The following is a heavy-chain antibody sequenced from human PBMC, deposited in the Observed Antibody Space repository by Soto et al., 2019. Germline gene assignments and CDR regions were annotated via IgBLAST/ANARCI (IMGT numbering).Heavy chain of an antibody. J-gene: IGHJ4*02. CDR3: AKAALQLWFLDY. V-gene: IGHV3-30*18. Sequence: GGSLRLSCAASGFTFSSYGMHWVRQAPGKGLEWVAVISYDGSNKYYADSVKGRFTISRDNSKNTLYLQMNSLRAEDTAVYYCAKAALQLWFLDYWGQGTLVTV. CDR2: ISYDGSNK. CDR1: GFTFSSYG. D-gene: IGHD5-18*01.